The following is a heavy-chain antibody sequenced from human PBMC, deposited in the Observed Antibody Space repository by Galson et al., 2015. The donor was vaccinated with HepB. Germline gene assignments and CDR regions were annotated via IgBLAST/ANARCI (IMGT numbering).Heavy chain of an antibody. CDR1: GGTFSSYT. CDR2: IIPILGIA. CDR3: ARPYGYYGSGSYAFQH. Sequence: SVKVSCKASGGTFSSYTISRVRQAPGQGLEWMGRIIPILGIANYAQKFQGRVTITADKSTSTAYMELSSLRSEDTAVYYCARPYGYYGSGSYAFQHWGQGTLVTVSS. J-gene: IGHJ1*01. V-gene: IGHV1-69*02. D-gene: IGHD3-10*01.